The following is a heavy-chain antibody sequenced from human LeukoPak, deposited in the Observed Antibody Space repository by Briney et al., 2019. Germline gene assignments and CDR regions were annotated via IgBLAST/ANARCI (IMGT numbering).Heavy chain of an antibody. J-gene: IGHJ4*02. Sequence: SETLSLTCTVSGGSISSSSYYWGWIRQPPGKGLEWIGSIYYSGSTYYNPSLKSRVTISVDTSKNQFSLKLSSVTAADTAVYYCARAVVGFGELDDPYYFDYWGQGTLVTVSS. CDR2: IYYSGST. V-gene: IGHV4-39*01. CDR1: GGSISSSSYY. CDR3: ARAVVGFGELDDPYYFDY. D-gene: IGHD3-10*01.